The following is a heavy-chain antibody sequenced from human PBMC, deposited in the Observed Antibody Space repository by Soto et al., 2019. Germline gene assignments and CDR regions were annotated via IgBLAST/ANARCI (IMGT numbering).Heavy chain of an antibody. CDR1: GFTFSSYS. J-gene: IGHJ5*02. CDR2: ISSSSSYI. V-gene: IGHV3-21*04. D-gene: IGHD1-26*01. CDR3: ARGLSTATTHRNSNWFDP. Sequence: GGSLRLSCAASGFTFSSYSMNWVRQAPGKGLEWVSSISSSSSYIYYADSVKGRFTISRDNAKNSLYLQMNSLRSEDTAVYYCARGLSTATTHRNSNWFDPWGQGTLVTVS.